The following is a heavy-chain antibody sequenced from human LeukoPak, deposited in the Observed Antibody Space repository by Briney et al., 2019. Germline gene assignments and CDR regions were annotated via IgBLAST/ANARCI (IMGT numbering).Heavy chain of an antibody. V-gene: IGHV3-23*01. CDR2: ISGSGVST. Sequence: AGGSLRLSCAASGFTFSSYAMSWVRQAPGKGLEWVSTISGSGVSTYYADSVKGRFTISRDNSKNTLYLQMNSLRAEDTAVYYCAKGTHAPSIVVVQDFYFDYWGQGTLVTVSS. CDR1: GFTFSSYA. CDR3: AKGTHAPSIVVVQDFYFDY. D-gene: IGHD2-15*01. J-gene: IGHJ4*02.